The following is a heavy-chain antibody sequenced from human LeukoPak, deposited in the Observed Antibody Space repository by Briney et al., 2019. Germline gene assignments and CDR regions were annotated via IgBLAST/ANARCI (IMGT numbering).Heavy chain of an antibody. CDR1: GFTFSNAW. Sequence: GGSLRLSCVASGFTFSNAWMSWVRQAPGKGLEWVGRIKSKTDGGTTDYAAPVKGRFTISRDDSKNTLYLQMNSLKTEDTAVYYCTTEPTNYYDSSGYSEFDYWGQGTLVTVSS. CDR2: IKSKTDGGTT. CDR3: TTEPTNYYDSSGYSEFDY. J-gene: IGHJ4*02. V-gene: IGHV3-15*01. D-gene: IGHD3-22*01.